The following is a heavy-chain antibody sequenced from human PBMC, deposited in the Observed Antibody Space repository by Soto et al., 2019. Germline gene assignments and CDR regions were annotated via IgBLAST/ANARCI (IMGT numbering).Heavy chain of an antibody. CDR3: ARGEGLFLEWLLHHNWFDP. Sequence: SSETLSLTCTVSGGSISSSSYYWGWIRQPPGKGLEWIGSIYYSGSTYYNPPLKSRVTISVDTSKNQFSLKLSSVTAADTAVYYCARGEGLFLEWLLHHNWFDPWGQGTLVTVSS. J-gene: IGHJ5*02. CDR1: GGSISSSSYY. D-gene: IGHD3-3*01. CDR2: IYYSGST. V-gene: IGHV4-39*01.